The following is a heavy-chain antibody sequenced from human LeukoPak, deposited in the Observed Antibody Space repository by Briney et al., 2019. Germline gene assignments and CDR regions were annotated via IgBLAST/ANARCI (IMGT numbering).Heavy chain of an antibody. Sequence: PSETLSLTCAVYGGSFSGYYWSWIRQPPGKGLEWIGEINHSGSTNYNPSLKSRVTISVDTSKNQFSLKLSSVTAADTAVYYCARGVVDTAMVATFDYWGQGTLVTVSS. J-gene: IGHJ4*02. V-gene: IGHV4-34*01. D-gene: IGHD5-18*01. CDR2: INHSGST. CDR1: GGSFSGYY. CDR3: ARGVVDTAMVATFDY.